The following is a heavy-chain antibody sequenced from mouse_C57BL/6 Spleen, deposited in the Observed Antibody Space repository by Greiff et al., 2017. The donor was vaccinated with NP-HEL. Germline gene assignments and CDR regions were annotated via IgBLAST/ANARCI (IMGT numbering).Heavy chain of an antibody. CDR3: ARSNYYDYAGAMDC. CDR1: GYTFTDYY. D-gene: IGHD2-4*01. V-gene: IGHV1-26*01. Sequence: EVQLQQSGPELVKPGASVKISCKASGYTFTDYYMNWVKQSHGKSLEWIGDINPNNGGTSYNQKFKGKATLTVDKSSSTAYMELRSLTSEDSAVYNCARSNYYDYAGAMDCWGQGPSVTVSS. CDR2: INPNNGGT. J-gene: IGHJ4*01.